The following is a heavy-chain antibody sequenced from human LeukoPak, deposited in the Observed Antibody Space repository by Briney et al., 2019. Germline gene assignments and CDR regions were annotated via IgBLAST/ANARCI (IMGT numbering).Heavy chain of an antibody. CDR3: ARIVGYDSSGPWYFDL. D-gene: IGHD3-22*01. Sequence: PGGSLRLSCAASGFTFSSYGMHWVRQAPGKGLEWVAFIRYDGSNKYYADSVKGRFTISRDNSKNTLYLQMNSLRAEDTAVYYCARIVGYDSSGPWYFDLWGRGTLVTVSS. V-gene: IGHV3-30*02. J-gene: IGHJ2*01. CDR2: IRYDGSNK. CDR1: GFTFSSYG.